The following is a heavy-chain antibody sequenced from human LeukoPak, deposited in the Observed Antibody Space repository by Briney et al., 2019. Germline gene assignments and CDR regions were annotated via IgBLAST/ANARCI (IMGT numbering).Heavy chain of an antibody. Sequence: ASVKVSCKASGYTFTCYYMHWVRQAPGQGLEWMGRINPNSGGTNYAQKFQGRVTMTRDTSISTAYMELSRLRSDDTAVYYCARYCSGGSCYGGVDYWGQGTLVTVSS. D-gene: IGHD2-15*01. CDR3: ARYCSGGSCYGGVDY. V-gene: IGHV1-2*06. J-gene: IGHJ4*02. CDR1: GYTFTCYY. CDR2: INPNSGGT.